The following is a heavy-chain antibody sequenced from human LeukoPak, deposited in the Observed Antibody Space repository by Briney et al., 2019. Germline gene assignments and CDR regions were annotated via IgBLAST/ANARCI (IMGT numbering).Heavy chain of an antibody. CDR2: IYYSGST. D-gene: IGHD1-26*01. J-gene: IGHJ5*02. CDR3: ARFGATGAGDWCDP. CDR1: GGSISRGGYY. Sequence: SETLSLPCTVSGGSISRGGYYWSWIRQHPGKGLEWLGYIYYSGSTYYNPSLKSRVTISVDTSKNQFSLKLSSVTAADTAVYYCARFGATGAGDWCDPWGQRTLVSVSS. V-gene: IGHV4-31*03.